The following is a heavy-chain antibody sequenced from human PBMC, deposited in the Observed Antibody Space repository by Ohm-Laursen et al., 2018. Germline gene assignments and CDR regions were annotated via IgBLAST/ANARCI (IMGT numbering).Heavy chain of an antibody. Sequence: SDTLSLTCTVSGGSISSSSYYWGWIRQPPGKGLEWIGSIYYSGSTYYNPSLKSRVTISVDTSKNQFSLKLSSVTAADTAVYYCARRVSDPRVGAFDIWGQGTMVTVSS. D-gene: IGHD2-8*01. CDR1: GGSISSSSYY. CDR2: IYYSGST. V-gene: IGHV4-39*01. J-gene: IGHJ3*02. CDR3: ARRVSDPRVGAFDI.